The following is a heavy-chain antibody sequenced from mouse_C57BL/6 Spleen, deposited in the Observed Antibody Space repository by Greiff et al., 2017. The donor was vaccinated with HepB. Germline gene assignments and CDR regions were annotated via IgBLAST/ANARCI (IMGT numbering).Heavy chain of an antibody. J-gene: IGHJ2*01. CDR3: ARDDGYYEDY. CDR2: IYPRDGST. Sequence: VQLQQSDAELVKPGASVKISCKVSGYTFTDHTIHWMKQRPEQGLEWIGYIYPRDGSTKYNEKFKSKATLTVDKPSSTAYMQLSSLTSEDSAVYYCARDDGYYEDYWGQGTTLTVSS. CDR1: GYTFTDHT. D-gene: IGHD2-3*01. V-gene: IGHV1-78*01.